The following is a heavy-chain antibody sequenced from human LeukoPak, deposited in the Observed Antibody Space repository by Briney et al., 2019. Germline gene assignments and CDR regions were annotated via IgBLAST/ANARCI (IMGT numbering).Heavy chain of an antibody. CDR1: GYTFTSYY. J-gene: IGHJ5*02. D-gene: IGHD3-16*02. Sequence: GASVKVSCKASGYTFTSYYMHWVRQAPGQGLEWMGIINPSGGSTSYAQKFQGRVTMTRDMSTTTDCMELSSLRSEDTAVYYCARDNSVGDIAWWFDPWGQGTLVTVSS. CDR3: ARDNSVGDIAWWFDP. V-gene: IGHV1-46*01. CDR2: INPSGGST.